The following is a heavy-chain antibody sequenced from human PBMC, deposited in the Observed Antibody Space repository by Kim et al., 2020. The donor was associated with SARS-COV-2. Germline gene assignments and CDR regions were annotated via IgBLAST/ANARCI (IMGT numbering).Heavy chain of an antibody. Sequence: GGSLRLSCAASGFTVSSNYMSWVRQAPGKGLEWVSVIYSGGSTYYADSVKGRFTISRDNSKNTLYLQMNSLRAEDTAVYYCARGGSYWGGVLGFDSWGQGTLVTVSS. CDR3: ARGGSYWGGVLGFDS. D-gene: IGHD1-26*01. J-gene: IGHJ4*02. V-gene: IGHV3-66*01. CDR1: GFTVSSNY. CDR2: IYSGGST.